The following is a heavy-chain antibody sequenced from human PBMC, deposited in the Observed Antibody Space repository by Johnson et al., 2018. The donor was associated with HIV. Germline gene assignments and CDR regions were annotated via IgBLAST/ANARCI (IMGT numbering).Heavy chain of an antibody. CDR2: ISYDGDNE. D-gene: IGHD1-26*01. CDR1: GFTFRNYG. Sequence: QVQLVESGGGVVQPGRSLRLSCAASGFTFRNYGMQWVRQAPGKGLEWVAVISYDGDNEYYADSVKGRFTISRDNSKNTLYLEMNSLRVEDTAVYYCAKNNEVWELLPVDAFDFWGQGTLITVSS. J-gene: IGHJ3*01. CDR3: AKNNEVWELLPVDAFDF. V-gene: IGHV3-30*18.